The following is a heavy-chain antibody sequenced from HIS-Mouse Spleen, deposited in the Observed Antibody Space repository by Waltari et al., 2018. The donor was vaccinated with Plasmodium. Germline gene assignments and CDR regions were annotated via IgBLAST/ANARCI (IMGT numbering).Heavy chain of an antibody. CDR2: INHSGST. V-gene: IGHV4-34*01. D-gene: IGHD6-19*01. CDR1: GGSFSCYY. Sequence: QVQLQQWGAGLLKPSETLSLTCAVYGGSFSCYYCSWIRQPPGNGLEWIGEINHSGSTNYNPSLKSRVTISVDTSKNQFSLKLSSVTAADTAVYYCARGPRIAVAGKGGYFDYWGQGTLVTVSS. J-gene: IGHJ4*02. CDR3: ARGPRIAVAGKGGYFDY.